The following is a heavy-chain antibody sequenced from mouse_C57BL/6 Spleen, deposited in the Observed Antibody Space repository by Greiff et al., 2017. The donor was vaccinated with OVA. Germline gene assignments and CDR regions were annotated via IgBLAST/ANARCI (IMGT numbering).Heavy chain of an antibody. CDR3: ARSNYYGGYFDY. Sequence: VKLVESGAELVRPGASVKLSCKASGYTFTDYYINWVKQRPGQGLEWIARIYPGSGNTYYNEKFKGKATLTAEKSSSTAYMQLSSLTSEDSAVYFCARSNYYGGYFDYWGQGTTLTVSS. CDR2: IYPGSGNT. D-gene: IGHD1-1*01. CDR1: GYTFTDYY. J-gene: IGHJ2*01. V-gene: IGHV1-76*01.